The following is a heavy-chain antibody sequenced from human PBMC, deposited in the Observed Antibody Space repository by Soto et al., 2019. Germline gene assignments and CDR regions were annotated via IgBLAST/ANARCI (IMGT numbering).Heavy chain of an antibody. CDR3: ARGSFGSSGWTRSAMDV. CDR1: GGTFSSYA. Sequence: GASVKVSCKASGGTFSSYAISWVRQAPGQGLEWMGGIIPIFGTANYAQKFQGRVTITADESTSTAYMELSSLRSEDTAVYYCARGSFGSSGWTRSAMDVWGQGTTVTVSS. J-gene: IGHJ6*02. D-gene: IGHD6-19*01. V-gene: IGHV1-69*13. CDR2: IIPIFGTA.